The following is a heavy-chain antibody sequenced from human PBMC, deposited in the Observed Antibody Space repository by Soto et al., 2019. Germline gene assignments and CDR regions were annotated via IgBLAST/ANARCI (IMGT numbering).Heavy chain of an antibody. CDR2: IYYSGST. D-gene: IGHD1-26*01. V-gene: IGHV4-61*01. CDR1: GGSVSSGSYY. CDR3: ARVSGTDDRYGMDV. Sequence: QVQLQESGPGLVKPSETLSLTCTVSGGSVSSGSYYWSWIRQPPGKGLEWIGYIYYSGSTNYNPSLKSRVTISVDTSKNQFSLKLSSVTAADTAVYYCARVSGTDDRYGMDVWGQGTTVTVSS. J-gene: IGHJ6*02.